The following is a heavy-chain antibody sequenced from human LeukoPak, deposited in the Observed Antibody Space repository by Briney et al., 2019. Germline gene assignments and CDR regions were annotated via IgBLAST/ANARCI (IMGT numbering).Heavy chain of an antibody. D-gene: IGHD6-13*01. J-gene: IGHJ6*03. CDR1: GYSFTSYW. CDR3: ARHRGSSWYGYYYYYMDV. Sequence: GESLKISCKCSGYSFTSYWIGWVRQMPGKGLEWMGIIYPGDSDTRYSPSFQGQVTISADKSISTAYLQWSSLKASDTAMYYCARHRGSSWYGYYYYYMDVWGKGTTVTVSS. V-gene: IGHV5-51*01. CDR2: IYPGDSDT.